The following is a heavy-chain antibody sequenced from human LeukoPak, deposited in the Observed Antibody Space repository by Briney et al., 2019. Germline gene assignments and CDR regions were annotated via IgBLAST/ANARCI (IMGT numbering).Heavy chain of an antibody. CDR1: GFTFSRCW. V-gene: IGHV3-7*01. CDR2: IRDDGSDT. D-gene: IGHD2-15*01. Sequence: GGSLRLSCAASGFTFSRCWMTWVRQAPGKGLEWVASIRDDGSDTYYADSVKGRFTISRDNAKNSLFLQMNSLRLEDTAVYYCAGLGYKDGGQGTLVTVSS. CDR3: AGLGYKD. J-gene: IGHJ4*02.